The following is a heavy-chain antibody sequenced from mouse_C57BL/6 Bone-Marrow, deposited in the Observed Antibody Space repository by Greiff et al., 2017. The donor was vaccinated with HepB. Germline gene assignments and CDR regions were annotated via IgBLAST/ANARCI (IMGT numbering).Heavy chain of an antibody. CDR1: GYTFTSYD. D-gene: IGHD1-1*01. J-gene: IGHJ3*01. CDR3: AREGVYAPFAY. Sequence: QVQLQQSGPELVKPGASVKLSCKASGYTFTSYDINWVKQRPGQGLEWIGWIYPRDGSTKYNEKFKGKATLTVDTSSSTAYMELHSLTSEDSAVYFCAREGVYAPFAYWGQGTLVTVSA. CDR2: IYPRDGST. V-gene: IGHV1-85*01.